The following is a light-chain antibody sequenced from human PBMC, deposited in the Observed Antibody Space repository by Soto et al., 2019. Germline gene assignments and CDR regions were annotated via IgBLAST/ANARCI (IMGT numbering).Light chain of an antibody. CDR2: DAS. CDR1: QGVSSY. CDR3: QHPIT. V-gene: IGKV3-11*01. Sequence: EIMLTQSPATLSLSLGERDTLSCRASQGVSSYLAWYQQKPGHAPRLLIYDASNRATGIPARFSGSGSGTDFTLTISSLEPEDVAVYYCQHPITVGQGTRGEIK. J-gene: IGKJ5*01.